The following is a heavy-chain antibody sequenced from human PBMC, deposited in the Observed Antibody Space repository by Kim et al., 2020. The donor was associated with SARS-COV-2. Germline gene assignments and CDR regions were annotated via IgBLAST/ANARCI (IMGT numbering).Heavy chain of an antibody. J-gene: IGHJ3*02. CDR2: ISAGNGDT. CDR3: ARFGVGAFDI. V-gene: IGHV1-3*01. Sequence: ASVKVSCRASGYTFNNSTFHWVRQAPGQRLEWMGWISAGNGDTKSSQHFQGRVTLTRDTSASTAYMELSSLRSEDTAMYFCARFGVGAFDIWGQGPMVTV. CDR1: GYTFNNST. D-gene: IGHD3-10*01.